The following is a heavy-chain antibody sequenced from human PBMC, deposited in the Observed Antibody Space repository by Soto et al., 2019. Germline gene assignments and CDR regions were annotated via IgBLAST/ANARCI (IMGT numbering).Heavy chain of an antibody. CDR2: IYYSGST. V-gene: IGHV4-59*08. Sequence: SETLSLTCTVSGGSISGYHWSWIRQSPEKGLEWIGYIYYSGSTNYNPSLKSRVTIKVDTSKNQVSLKLSSVTAADSAVYYCASQKYRPLLPVFDSCGQGTLVTVSS. CDR1: GGSISGYH. D-gene: IGHD2-15*01. J-gene: IGHJ5*01. CDR3: ASQKYRPLLPVFDS.